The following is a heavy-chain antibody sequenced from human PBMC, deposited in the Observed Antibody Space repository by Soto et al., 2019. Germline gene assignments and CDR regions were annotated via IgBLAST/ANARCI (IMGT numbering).Heavy chain of an antibody. CDR2: IVVGSGNT. Sequence: GASVKVSCKASVFTFTSSAVQWVRQARGQRLEWIGWIVVGSGNTNYAQKFQERVTITRDMSTSTAYMELSSLRSEDTAVYYCAASDVVSNYYYYGMDVWGQGTTVTVSS. J-gene: IGHJ6*02. CDR3: AASDVVSNYYYYGMDV. CDR1: VFTFTSSA. V-gene: IGHV1-58*01. D-gene: IGHD3-22*01.